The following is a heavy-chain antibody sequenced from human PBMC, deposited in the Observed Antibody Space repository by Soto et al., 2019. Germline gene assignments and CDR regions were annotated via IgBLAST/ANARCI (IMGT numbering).Heavy chain of an antibody. CDR3: TRAAIKGELLDY. CDR1: GFTFSSYA. CDR2: ISVSGGST. V-gene: IGHV3-23*01. D-gene: IGHD1-26*01. J-gene: IGHJ4*02. Sequence: LRLSCAASGFTFSSYAMSWVRQAPGKGLEWVSSISVSGGSTYYADSVKGRFTISRDNSKNTLYLQMNSLRAEDSAVYYCTRAAIKGELLDYWGQGTQVTVSS.